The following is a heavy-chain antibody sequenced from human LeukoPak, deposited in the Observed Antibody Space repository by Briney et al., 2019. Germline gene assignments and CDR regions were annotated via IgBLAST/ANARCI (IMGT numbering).Heavy chain of an antibody. CDR2: IYTSGST. D-gene: IGHD2-2*01. J-gene: IGHJ2*01. CDR1: GGSISSGSYY. V-gene: IGHV4-61*02. Sequence: PSQTLSLTCTVSGGSISSGSYYWSWIRQPAGKGLEWIGRIYTSGSTNYNPSLKSRVTISVDRSKNQFSLKLSSVTAADTAVYYCARAGGVLGYQLLYWYFDLWGRGTLVTVSS. CDR3: ARAGGVLGYQLLYWYFDL.